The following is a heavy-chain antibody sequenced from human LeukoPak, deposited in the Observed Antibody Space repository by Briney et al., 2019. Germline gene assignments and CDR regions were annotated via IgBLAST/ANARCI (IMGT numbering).Heavy chain of an antibody. Sequence: TSVKVSCKASGYTFTNYGISWVRQAPGQGLEWMGWISAYNGNTNYTQKLQGRVTMTTDTSTSTAYMELRSLRSDDTAVYYCARDRQQWLRLYYFDYWGQGTLVTVSS. CDR3: ARDRQQWLRLYYFDY. D-gene: IGHD6-19*01. V-gene: IGHV1-18*01. CDR1: GYTFTNYG. CDR2: ISAYNGNT. J-gene: IGHJ4*02.